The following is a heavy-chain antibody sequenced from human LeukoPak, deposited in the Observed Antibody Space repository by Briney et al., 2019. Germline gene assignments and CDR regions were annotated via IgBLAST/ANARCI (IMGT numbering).Heavy chain of an antibody. V-gene: IGHV3-48*03. J-gene: IGHJ4*02. CDR3: ATFDYYDSRVPGY. CDR2: ISSSGSTI. Sequence: PGASLRLSCAASGFTFSSYEMNWVRQAPGKGLEWVSYISSSGSTIYYADSVKGRFTISRDNAKNSLYLQMNSLRAEDTAVYYCATFDYYDSRVPGYWGQGTLVTVSS. D-gene: IGHD3-22*01. CDR1: GFTFSSYE.